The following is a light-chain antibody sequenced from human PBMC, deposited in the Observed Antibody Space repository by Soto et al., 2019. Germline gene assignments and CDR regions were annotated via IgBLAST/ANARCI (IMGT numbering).Light chain of an antibody. J-gene: IGKJ5*01. Sequence: EIVLTQSPGTLSLSPGEIATLSCRASPSVSSSYLAWYQQKPGQAPRLLIYGASSRATGIPDRFSGSGSGTDFTLTISSLQPEDFATYYCQQYNSYPITFGQGTRLEIK. V-gene: IGKV3-20*01. CDR2: GAS. CDR1: PSVSSSY. CDR3: QQYNSYPIT.